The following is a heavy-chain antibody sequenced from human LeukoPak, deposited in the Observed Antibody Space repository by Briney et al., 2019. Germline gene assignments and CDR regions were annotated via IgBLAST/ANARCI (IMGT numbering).Heavy chain of an antibody. V-gene: IGHV1-58*02. CDR2: IVVGSGNT. Sequence: SVKVSCKASGFTFTSSAMQWVRQARGQRLEWIGWIVVGSGNTNYAQKFQERVTITRDMSTSTAYMELSSLRSEDTAVYYCAAGQLLRGYYMDVWGKGTTVTVSS. CDR3: AAGQLLRGYYMDV. J-gene: IGHJ6*03. D-gene: IGHD1-1*01. CDR1: GFTFTSSA.